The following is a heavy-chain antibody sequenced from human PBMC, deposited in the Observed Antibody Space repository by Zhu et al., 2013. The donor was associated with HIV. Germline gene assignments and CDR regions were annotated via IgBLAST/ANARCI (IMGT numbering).Heavy chain of an antibody. CDR1: GYTFTSYY. Sequence: QVQLVQSGAEVKKPGASVKVSCKASGYTFTSYYMQWVRQAPGQGLEWMGWINPNNGDTNYAQKSQGRVTMTRDTSISTAYMELSRLRSDDTAVYYCARAKMDYDFWSWLFSGWFDPWAREPWSSSPQ. D-gene: IGHD3-3*01. V-gene: IGHV1-2*02. J-gene: IGHJ5*02. CDR3: ARAKMDYDFWSWLFSGWFDP. CDR2: INPNNGDT.